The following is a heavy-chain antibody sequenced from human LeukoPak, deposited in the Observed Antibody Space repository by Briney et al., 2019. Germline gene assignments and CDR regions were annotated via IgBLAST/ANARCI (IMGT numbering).Heavy chain of an antibody. D-gene: IGHD5/OR15-5a*01. CDR3: AKTLSGRVSENWFDP. CDR1: GFTFSSYA. V-gene: IGHV3-23*01. Sequence: GGSLRLSCAASGFTFSSYAMSWVRQAPGKGLEWVSAISGSGGSTYYADSVKGRFTISRDNSKNTLYLQMNSLRGEDTALYYCAKTLSGRVSENWFDPWGQGTLVTVSS. CDR2: ISGSGGST. J-gene: IGHJ5*02.